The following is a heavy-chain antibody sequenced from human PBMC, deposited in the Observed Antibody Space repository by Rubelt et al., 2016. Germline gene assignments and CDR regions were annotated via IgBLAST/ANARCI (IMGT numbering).Heavy chain of an antibody. D-gene: IGHD2-8*01. Sequence: VQLVESGGDLVKPGGSLRFSCAASGFIFSNFHMTWVRQAPGKGLEWVSLLSWDGGSPYYADSVKGRFTISRDTRKHSLYLQMNSLRAEDTALYYCAKDIGRCTNGVCYKGPFDYWGQGTLVTVSS. J-gene: IGHJ4*02. CDR1: GFIFSNFH. CDR3: AKDIGRCTNGVCYKGPFDY. V-gene: IGHV3-43D*03. CDR2: LSWDGGSP.